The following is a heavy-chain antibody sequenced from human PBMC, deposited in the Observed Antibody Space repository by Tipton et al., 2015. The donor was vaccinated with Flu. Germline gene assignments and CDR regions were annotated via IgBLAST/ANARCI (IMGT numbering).Heavy chain of an antibody. J-gene: IGHJ4*02. CDR1: SGSIRSTNYF. CDR3: ARLSYYDVDLKNFYFDY. Sequence: GLVKPSETLSLTCTVSSGSIRSTNYFCAWIRQPPGKRLELIGSIYPSGTTYYNPSLKSRVTISVGTSKTQFSLRLSSVTAADTAVYYYARLSYYDVDLKNFYFDYWGQGTLVTVSS. V-gene: IGHV4-39*01. D-gene: IGHD3-10*02. CDR2: IYPSGTT.